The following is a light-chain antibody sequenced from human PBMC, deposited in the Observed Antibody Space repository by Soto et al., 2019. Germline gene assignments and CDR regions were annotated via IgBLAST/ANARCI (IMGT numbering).Light chain of an antibody. CDR1: SSDVGGYNY. V-gene: IGLV2-14*01. Sequence: QPVLTQPASVSGSPGQSITISCTGTSSDVGGYNYVSWYQQHPGKAPKLMIYDVSNRPSGVSNRFSGSKSGNTASLTISGLQAEDEADYYCSSYTSSSVVFGRGTKVTVL. CDR3: SSYTSSSVV. J-gene: IGLJ2*01. CDR2: DVS.